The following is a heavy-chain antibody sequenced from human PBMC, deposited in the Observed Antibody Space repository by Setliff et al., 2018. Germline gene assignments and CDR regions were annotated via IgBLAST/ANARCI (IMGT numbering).Heavy chain of an antibody. CDR2: VSYGGST. CDR3: ARAPVGYSYGYGAGYFDY. V-gene: IGHV4-59*08. J-gene: IGHJ4*02. Sequence: PSETLSLTCAVSGAAISTYYWSWLRQPPGKGLEWIGYVSYGGSTKYNPSLESRVTISVDTSKNQFSLKLSSVTAADTAVYYCARAPVGYSYGYGAGYFDYWGQGTLVTVSS. D-gene: IGHD5-18*01. CDR1: GAAISTYY.